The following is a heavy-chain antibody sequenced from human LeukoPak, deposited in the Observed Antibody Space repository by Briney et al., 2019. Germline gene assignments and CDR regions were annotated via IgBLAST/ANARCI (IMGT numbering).Heavy chain of an antibody. V-gene: IGHV3-53*01. J-gene: IGHJ4*02. CDR1: GXXVSSNY. Sequence: SLRLSXXXSGXXVSSNYMSWVRQAPGKGLEWVSVIYRGGSTYYADSVRGGFTISRDNSKNKLYLQMKSRRAEDTAVYYCARSPGYYDSSGYYYNYFDYWGQGTLVTVSS. CDR3: ARSPGYYDSSGYYYNYFDY. CDR2: IYRGGST. D-gene: IGHD3-22*01.